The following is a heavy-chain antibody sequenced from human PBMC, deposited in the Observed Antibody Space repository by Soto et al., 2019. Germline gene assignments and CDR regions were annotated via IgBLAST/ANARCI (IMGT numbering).Heavy chain of an antibody. CDR3: ARGKNWFDT. Sequence: SETLSLTCTVSGGSISSGGYHWSWIRQHPGKGLEWIGYIYYSGSTYYNPSLKSRVTISVDTSKNQFSLKLSSVTAADTAVYYCARGKNWFDTWGQGTLVTVS. V-gene: IGHV4-31*03. CDR1: GGSISSGGYH. J-gene: IGHJ5*02. CDR2: IYYSGST.